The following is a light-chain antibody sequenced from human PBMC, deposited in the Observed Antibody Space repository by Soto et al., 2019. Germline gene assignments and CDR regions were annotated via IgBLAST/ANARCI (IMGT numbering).Light chain of an antibody. Sequence: IQMTQSPSTLSASVGDRVTITCRASQSIDTWLAWYQQKPGRAPKVLISEASSLERGVPSRFSGSGSGTEFSLTINSLQPDDFAIYYCQQYNSYSGTFGQGTKLEVK. V-gene: IGKV1-5*01. CDR3: QQYNSYSGT. CDR2: EAS. J-gene: IGKJ2*01. CDR1: QSIDTW.